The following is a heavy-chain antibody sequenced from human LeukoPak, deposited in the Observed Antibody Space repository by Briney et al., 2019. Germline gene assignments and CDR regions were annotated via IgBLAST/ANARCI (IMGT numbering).Heavy chain of an antibody. J-gene: IGHJ5*02. CDR2: IISIFGTA. D-gene: IGHD5-12*01. CDR1: GGTFISYA. V-gene: IGHV1-69*05. Sequence: ASVKVSCKASGGTFISYAISWVRQAPGQGLEWMGRIISIFGTANYAQKFQGRVTITTDESTTTAYMELSSLRSEDTAVYYCALDIVATIGQYNWFDPWGQGTLVTVS. CDR3: ALDIVATIGQYNWFDP.